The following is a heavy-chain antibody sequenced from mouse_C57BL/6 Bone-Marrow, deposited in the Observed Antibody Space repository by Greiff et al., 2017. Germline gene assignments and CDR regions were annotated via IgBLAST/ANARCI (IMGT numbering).Heavy chain of an antibody. CDR1: GFTFSSYG. J-gene: IGHJ2*01. V-gene: IGHV5-6*01. D-gene: IGHD1-1*01. CDR3: ARCTVVSPYFDY. Sequence: EVQLVESGGDLVKPGGSLTLSCAASGFTFSSYGMSWFRPTPDKKLAWVATISRGGRYTYYPDSVTGRFTISRDNAKNTLYLQMSSLKSEDTAMYYCARCTVVSPYFDYWGQGTTLTVSS. CDR2: ISRGGRYT.